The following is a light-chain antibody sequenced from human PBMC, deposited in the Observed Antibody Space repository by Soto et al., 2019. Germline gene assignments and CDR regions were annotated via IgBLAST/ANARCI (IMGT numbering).Light chain of an antibody. V-gene: IGKV3-20*01. CDR2: DAS. CDR1: QSVSSY. J-gene: IGKJ4*01. CDR3: QQYYTSPLT. Sequence: EIVLTQSPATLSLSPGERATLSCRASQSVSSYLAWYQQKPGQAPRLLIYDASSRATGIPDRFSGSGSGTDFTLTITRLEPEDFAVYYCQQYYTSPLTFGGGTKVDIK.